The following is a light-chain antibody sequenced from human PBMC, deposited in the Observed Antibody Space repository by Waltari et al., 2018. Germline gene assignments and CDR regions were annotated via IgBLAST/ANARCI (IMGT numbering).Light chain of an antibody. CDR2: DND. J-gene: IGLJ3*02. V-gene: IGLV1-40*01. CDR3: QSYDSGQWV. CDR1: SSNIGAGSD. Sequence: QSVLTQPPSVSGAPGQRVTISCTGISSNIGAGSDVHWDQQFSGTAPKLLIFDNDHRPSGVPDRFSGSRSGTSAYLAITGVQTDDEADYFCQSYDSGQWVFGGGTKVTVL.